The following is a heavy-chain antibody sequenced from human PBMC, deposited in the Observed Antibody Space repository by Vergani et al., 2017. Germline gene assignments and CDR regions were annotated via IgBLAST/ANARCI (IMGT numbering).Heavy chain of an antibody. Sequence: VQLVESGGGVVQPGTSLRLSCVVSGFALNRHAMYWVRQAPGKGLEWVSLISWDGGSTYYADSVKGRFTISRDNSKNSLYLQMNSLRAEDTALYYCARETRDTPSSLDYWGQGTLVTVSS. V-gene: IGHV3-43D*03. D-gene: IGHD5-24*01. CDR1: GFALNRHA. CDR2: ISWDGGST. J-gene: IGHJ4*02. CDR3: ARETRDTPSSLDY.